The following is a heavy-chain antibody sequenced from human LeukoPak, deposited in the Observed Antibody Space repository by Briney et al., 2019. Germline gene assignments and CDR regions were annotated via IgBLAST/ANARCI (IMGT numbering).Heavy chain of an antibody. CDR3: ARQTMSTADAFDI. D-gene: IGHD4-17*01. Sequence: SETLSLTCTVSGGSISSHFWSWIRQPPGKGLEWTAYIYYSGSTDYNPSLKSRVTISVDTSKNQFSLKLSSVTAADTAVYYCARQTMSTADAFDIWDQGTMVTVSS. CDR1: GGSISSHF. V-gene: IGHV4-59*08. CDR2: IYYSGST. J-gene: IGHJ3*02.